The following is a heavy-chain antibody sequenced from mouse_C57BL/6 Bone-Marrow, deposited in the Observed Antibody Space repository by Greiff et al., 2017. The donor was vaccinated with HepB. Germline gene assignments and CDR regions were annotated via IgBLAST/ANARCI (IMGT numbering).Heavy chain of an antibody. CDR2: ISYDGSN. J-gene: IGHJ2*01. CDR3: ARGGAFITTLYFDY. CDR1: GYSITSGYY. D-gene: IGHD1-1*01. Sequence: EVKLQESGPGLVKPSQSLSLTCSVTGYSITSGYYWNWIRQFPGNKLEWMGYISYDGSNNYNPSLKNRISITRDTSKNQFFLKLNSVTTEDTATYYCARGGAFITTLYFDYWGQGTTLTVSS. V-gene: IGHV3-6*01.